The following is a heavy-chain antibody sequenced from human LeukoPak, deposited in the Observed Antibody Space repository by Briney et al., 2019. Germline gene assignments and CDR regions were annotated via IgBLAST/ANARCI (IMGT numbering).Heavy chain of an antibody. J-gene: IGHJ5*02. D-gene: IGHD2-2*01. Sequence: GASVKVSCKASGGTFSSYAISWVRQAPGQGLEWMGIINPSGGSTSYAQKFQGRVTMTRDMSTSTVYMELSSLRSEDTAVYYCARESGYCSSTSCYSWFDPWGQGTLVTVSS. CDR1: GGTFSSYA. CDR2: INPSGGST. V-gene: IGHV1-46*01. CDR3: ARESGYCSSTSCYSWFDP.